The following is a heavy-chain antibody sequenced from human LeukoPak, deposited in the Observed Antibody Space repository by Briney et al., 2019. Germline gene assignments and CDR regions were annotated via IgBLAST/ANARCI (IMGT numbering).Heavy chain of an antibody. Sequence: SETLSLTCTVSGGSISSSSYYWGWIRQPPGKGLEWIGSIYYSGSTYYNPSLKSRVTISVDTSKNQFSLKLSSVTAADTAVYYCARRIDVNWFDPWGQGTLVTVSS. V-gene: IGHV4-39*07. CDR1: GGSISSSSYY. J-gene: IGHJ5*02. CDR2: IYYSGST. D-gene: IGHD3-16*02. CDR3: ARRIDVNWFDP.